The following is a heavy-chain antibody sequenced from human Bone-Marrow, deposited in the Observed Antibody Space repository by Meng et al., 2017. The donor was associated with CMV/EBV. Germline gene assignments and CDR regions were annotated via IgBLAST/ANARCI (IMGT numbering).Heavy chain of an antibody. D-gene: IGHD6-6*01. CDR3: ASSGSSIAARWTYYYYYGMDV. Sequence: GESLKISCAASGFTFSSYSINWVRQAPGKGLEWVSSISSSRSYIYYADSVKGRFTISRDNAKNSLYLQMNSLRAEDTAVYYCASSGSSIAARWTYYYYYGMDVWGQGTTVTVSS. V-gene: IGHV3-21*01. CDR1: GFTFSSYS. CDR2: ISSSRSYI. J-gene: IGHJ6*02.